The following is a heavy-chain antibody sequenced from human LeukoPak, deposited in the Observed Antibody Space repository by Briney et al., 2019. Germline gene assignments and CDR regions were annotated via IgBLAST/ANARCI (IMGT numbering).Heavy chain of an antibody. CDR1: GYSFTNYW. Sequence: GESLKISCKGSGYSFTNYWIGWVRQMPGKGLEWMGIIYPGDSDTKYSPSFQGQVTISADKSISTAYLQWSNLKASDTAMYHRVRTPDSSGSLLKCYYYYGMDVWGEGTTVTVS. D-gene: IGHD3-10*01. J-gene: IGHJ6*02. CDR2: IYPGDSDT. CDR3: VRTPDSSGSLLKCYYYYGMDV. V-gene: IGHV5-51*01.